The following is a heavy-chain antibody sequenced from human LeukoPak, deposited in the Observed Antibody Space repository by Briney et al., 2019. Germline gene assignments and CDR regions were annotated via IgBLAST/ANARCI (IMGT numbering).Heavy chain of an antibody. CDR2: IYYSGST. J-gene: IGHJ4*02. CDR1: GGSISSYY. CDR3: ARNRDGYNSFDY. D-gene: IGHD5-24*01. Sequence: PSETLSLTCTVSGGSISSYYWSWIRQPPGKGLDWMGYIYYSGSTYYNPSLKSRVTISVDTSKNHFSLKLSSVTAADTAVYYCARNRDGYNSFDYWGQGTLVTVSS. V-gene: IGHV4-59*12.